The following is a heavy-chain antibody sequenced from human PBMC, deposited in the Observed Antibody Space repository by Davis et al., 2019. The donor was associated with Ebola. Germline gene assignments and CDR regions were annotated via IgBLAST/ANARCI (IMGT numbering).Heavy chain of an antibody. Sequence: GGSLRLSCAASGYTFTSYYMHWVRQAPGQGLEWMGIINPSGGSTSYAQKFQGRVTMTRDTSTSTVYMELSSLRSEDTAVYYCARMGFGLDYWGQGTTVTVSS. CDR1: GYTFTSYY. CDR2: INPSGGST. J-gene: IGHJ6*02. V-gene: IGHV1-46*01. D-gene: IGHD3-10*01. CDR3: ARMGFGLDY.